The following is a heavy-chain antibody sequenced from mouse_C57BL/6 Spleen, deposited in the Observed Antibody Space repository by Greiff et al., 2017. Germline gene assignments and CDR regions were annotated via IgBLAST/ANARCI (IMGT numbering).Heavy chain of an antibody. CDR1: GYTFTSYW. D-gene: IGHD1-1*01. J-gene: IGHJ1*03. CDR3: ARIYYGSSNWYFDG. CDR2: INPSNGGT. Sequence: QVQLQQSGTELVKPGASVKLSCKASGYTFTSYWMHWVKQRPGQGLEWIGNINPSNGGTNYNEKFKSKATLTVDKSSSTAYMQLSSLTSEDSAVYYCARIYYGSSNWYFDGWGTGTTVTVAS. V-gene: IGHV1-53*01.